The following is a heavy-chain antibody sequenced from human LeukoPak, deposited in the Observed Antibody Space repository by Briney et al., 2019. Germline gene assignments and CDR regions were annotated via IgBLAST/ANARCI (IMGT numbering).Heavy chain of an antibody. CDR3: AGGRGLLWFGELLSPSGY. CDR1: GYTFTGYY. D-gene: IGHD3-10*01. V-gene: IGHV1-8*02. J-gene: IGHJ4*02. Sequence: ASLKVSCKASGYTFTGYYMHWVRQATGQGLEWMGWMNPNSGNTGYAQKFQGRVTMTRNTSISTAYMELSSLRSEDTAVYYCAGGRGLLWFGELLSPSGYWGQGTLVTVSS. CDR2: MNPNSGNT.